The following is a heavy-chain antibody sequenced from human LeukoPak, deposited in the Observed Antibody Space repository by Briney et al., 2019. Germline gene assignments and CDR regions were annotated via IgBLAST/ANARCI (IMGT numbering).Heavy chain of an antibody. V-gene: IGHV3-23*01. J-gene: IGHJ3*02. CDR2: ISGSGGST. CDR3: HIVVVTAIGVPFDI. D-gene: IGHD2-21*02. CDR1: GFTFSSYA. Sequence: PGGSLRLSCAASGFTFSSYAMSWVRQAPGKGLEWVSAISGSGGSTYYADPVKGRFTISRDNSKNTLYLQMNSLRAEDTAVYYCHIVVVTAIGVPFDIWGQGTMVTVSP.